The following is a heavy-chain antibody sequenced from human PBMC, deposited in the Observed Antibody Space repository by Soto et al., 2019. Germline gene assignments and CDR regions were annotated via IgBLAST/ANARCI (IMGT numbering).Heavy chain of an antibody. Sequence: EVQLVESGGGLVQPGGSLRLSCAASGFTFSSYWMHWVRQAPGKGLVWVSRINSDGSSTSYADSVKGRFTISRDNVKNTLYLHMNSLRAEDTAVYYCARGVVVVPAATPPAPLMDVWGKGTTVTVSS. V-gene: IGHV3-74*01. D-gene: IGHD2-2*01. CDR1: GFTFSSYW. CDR3: ARGVVVVPAATPPAPLMDV. CDR2: INSDGSST. J-gene: IGHJ6*04.